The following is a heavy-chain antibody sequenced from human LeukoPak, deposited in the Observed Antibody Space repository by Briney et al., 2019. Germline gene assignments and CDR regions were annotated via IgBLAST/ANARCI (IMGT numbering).Heavy chain of an antibody. D-gene: IGHD3-10*01. Sequence: PSETLSLTCTVSDGSISTYYWSWIRQPPGKGLEWIGYIYYSGRTNYNPSLKSRVTISVDTSKNQFSLKLSSVTAADTAVYYCARVEEGYGSGRRENYYYYYMDVWGKGTTVTISS. CDR1: DGSISTYY. J-gene: IGHJ6*03. CDR2: IYYSGRT. CDR3: ARVEEGYGSGRRENYYYYYMDV. V-gene: IGHV4-59*01.